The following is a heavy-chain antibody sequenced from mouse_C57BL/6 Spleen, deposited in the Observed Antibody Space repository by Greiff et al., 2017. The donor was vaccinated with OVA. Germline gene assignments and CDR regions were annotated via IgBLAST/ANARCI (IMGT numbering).Heavy chain of an antibody. CDR2: IYPGDGDT. J-gene: IGHJ3*01. Sequence: QVQLQQSGAELVKPGASVKISCKASGYAFSSYWMNWVKQRPGKGLEWIGQIYPGDGDTNYNGKFKGKATLTADKSSSTAYMQLSSLTSEDSAVYFCARRGFGSSYGWFAYWGQGTLVTVSA. D-gene: IGHD1-1*01. V-gene: IGHV1-80*01. CDR1: GYAFSSYW. CDR3: ARRGFGSSYGWFAY.